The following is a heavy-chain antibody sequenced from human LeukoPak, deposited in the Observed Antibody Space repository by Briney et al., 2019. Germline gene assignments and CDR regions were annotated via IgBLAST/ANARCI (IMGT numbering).Heavy chain of an antibody. CDR3: ARRIYYDSSGYYDMYYFDY. CDR1: GYTFTSYG. J-gene: IGHJ4*02. D-gene: IGHD3-22*01. CDR2: ISAYNGNT. Sequence: ASVKVSCKASGYTFTSYGISWARQAPGQGLEWMGWISAYNGNTNYAQKLQGRVTMTTDTSTSTAYMELRSLRSDDTAVYYCARRIYYDSSGYYDMYYFDYWGQGTLVTVSS. V-gene: IGHV1-18*01.